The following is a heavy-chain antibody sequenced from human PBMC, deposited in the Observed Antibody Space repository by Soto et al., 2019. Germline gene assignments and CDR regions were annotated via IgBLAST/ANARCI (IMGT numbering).Heavy chain of an antibody. J-gene: IGHJ4*02. Sequence: SETLSLTCTVSGGSIRGGDYYWTWIRQSPGKGLEWIGYIYSRGDTSYNPSVESRVTISRDTSKNQFSLNLSSVTAADTAVYYCARDRGSDYDSASGFYNYWGQGTLVTVS. D-gene: IGHD3-22*01. V-gene: IGHV4-30-4*01. CDR1: GGSIRGGDYY. CDR2: IYSRGDT. CDR3: ARDRGSDYDSASGFYNY.